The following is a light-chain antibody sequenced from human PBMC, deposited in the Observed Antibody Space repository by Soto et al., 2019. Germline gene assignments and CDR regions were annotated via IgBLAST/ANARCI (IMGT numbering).Light chain of an antibody. CDR3: QYYDNYSWT. Sequence: DIQMTQSPSTLSASVGDRVTITCRASQSITDWLAWYQQKPGKAPKFLIYKASNLESGVPSRFSGSGSGTEFTLTISSVQPDDFATYYCQYYDNYSWTFGQGIKVEIK. J-gene: IGKJ1*01. CDR2: KAS. V-gene: IGKV1-5*03. CDR1: QSITDW.